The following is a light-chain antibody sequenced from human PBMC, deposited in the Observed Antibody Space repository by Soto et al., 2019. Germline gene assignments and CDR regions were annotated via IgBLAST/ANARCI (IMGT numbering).Light chain of an antibody. J-gene: IGLJ3*02. Sequence: QSVLTQPASVSGSPGQSITISCTGTSSDVGGYIYVSWYQHHPGKAPKLIIYEVSNRPSGVSNRFSGSRSENTASLTISGLQAEDEAIYYCSSYSTPTHGVLFGGGTTLTVL. CDR2: EVS. CDR1: SSDVGGYIY. CDR3: SSYSTPTHGVL. V-gene: IGLV2-14*01.